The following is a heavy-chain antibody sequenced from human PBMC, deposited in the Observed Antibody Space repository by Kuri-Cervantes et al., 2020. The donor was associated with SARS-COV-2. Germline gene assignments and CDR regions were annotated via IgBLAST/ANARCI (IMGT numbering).Heavy chain of an antibody. J-gene: IGHJ1*01. D-gene: IGHD2-2*01. CDR2: IYYSGST. Sequence: SETLSLTCTVSGGSISSYYWSWIRQPPGQGLEWLGYIYYSGSTKYNPSLESRVTISLDTSKNQFSLKLSSVTAADTAVYYCARHRPTSGYFQHWGQGTLVTVSS. CDR1: GGSISSYY. CDR3: ARHRPTSGYFQH. V-gene: IGHV4-59*08.